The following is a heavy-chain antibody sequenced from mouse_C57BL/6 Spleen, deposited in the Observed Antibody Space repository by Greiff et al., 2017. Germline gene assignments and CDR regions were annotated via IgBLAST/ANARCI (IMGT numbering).Heavy chain of an antibody. CDR3: ARGDYYGSSYGYLDV. V-gene: IGHV1-64*01. Sequence: QVQLQQPGAELVKPGASVKLSCKASGYTFTSYWMHWVKQRPGQGLEWIGMIHPNSGSTNYNEKLKSKATLTVDKSSSTAYMQLSSLTSEDSAVYYCARGDYYGSSYGYLDVWGTGTTVTVSS. CDR2: IHPNSGST. CDR1: GYTFTSYW. J-gene: IGHJ1*03. D-gene: IGHD1-1*01.